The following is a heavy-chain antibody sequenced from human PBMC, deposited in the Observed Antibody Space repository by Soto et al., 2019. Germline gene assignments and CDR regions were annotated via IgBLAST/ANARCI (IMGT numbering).Heavy chain of an antibody. V-gene: IGHV1-8*02. D-gene: IGHD6-19*01. Sequence: ASVKVSCKSSGGTFSSHSINWVRQATGQGLEWMGWMNPNSGNTGYAQKFQGRVTMTRNTSISTAYMELSSLRSEDTAVYYCARGERDSSGWYFGYWGQGTLVTVS. CDR1: GGTFSSHS. J-gene: IGHJ4*02. CDR3: ARGERDSSGWYFGY. CDR2: MNPNSGNT.